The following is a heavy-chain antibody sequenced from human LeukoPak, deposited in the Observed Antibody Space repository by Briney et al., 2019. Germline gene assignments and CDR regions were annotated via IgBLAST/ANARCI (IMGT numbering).Heavy chain of an antibody. CDR1: GFTFSSYC. J-gene: IGHJ4*02. D-gene: IGHD4-11*01. V-gene: IGHV3-74*01. CDR2: IDSDGSAT. CDR3: ARGTTVEDGIDH. Sequence: GGSLRLSCVASGFTFSSYCRHCVRQAPGKGLVWVSHIDSDGSATTYGDPAKGRFTISRDNAKNTLYLQMNSLRVEDTAVYYCARGTTVEDGIDHWGQGTLVTVSS.